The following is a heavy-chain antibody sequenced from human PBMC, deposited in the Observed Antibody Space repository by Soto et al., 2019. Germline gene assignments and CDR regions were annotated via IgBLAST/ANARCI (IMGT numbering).Heavy chain of an antibody. CDR3: ARDLRFSSTNYFDY. Sequence: GVSLRRSCTAAGFRLTDYYMSGIRQPPGKGLEWLAYIDGSSDYTNSADSVKGRFTISRDNAKNSVFHQMNNLRADDTAVYYYARDLRFSSTNYFDYWGQGTLVTVSS. J-gene: IGHJ4*02. CDR2: IDGSSDYT. CDR1: GFRLTDYY. D-gene: IGHD2-8*01. V-gene: IGHV3-11*05.